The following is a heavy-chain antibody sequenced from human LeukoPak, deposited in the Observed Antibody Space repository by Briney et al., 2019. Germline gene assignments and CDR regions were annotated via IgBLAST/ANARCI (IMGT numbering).Heavy chain of an antibody. CDR2: ISGSGGST. V-gene: IGHV3-23*01. Sequence: GGSLRLSCAASEFTFSSYAMSWVRQAPGKGLEWVSAISGSGGSTYYADSVKGRFTISRDNSKNTLYLQMNSLRAEDTAVYYCAKDLMATVTTYSQYWGQGTLVTVSS. J-gene: IGHJ4*02. D-gene: IGHD4-17*01. CDR3: AKDLMATVTTYSQY. CDR1: EFTFSSYA.